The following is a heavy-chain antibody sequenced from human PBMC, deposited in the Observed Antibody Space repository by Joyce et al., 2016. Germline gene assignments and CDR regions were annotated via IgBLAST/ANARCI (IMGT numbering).Heavy chain of an antibody. CDR2: IGSSEIPI. CDR1: GFASFTDYY. CDR3: ARDRVQWSFGAVSNHFYMDV. V-gene: IGHV3-11*04. D-gene: IGHD3-16*01. J-gene: IGHJ6*03. Sequence: QVQLVESGGGVAKPGGSLRRSCVASGFASFTDYYMSWIRQAPGKGLEWVAYIGSSEIPIYYADSVKGRFTVARDNSKNSLFLHMYNLRVEDSAVYYCARDRVQWSFGAVSNHFYMDVWGKGTAVAVAS.